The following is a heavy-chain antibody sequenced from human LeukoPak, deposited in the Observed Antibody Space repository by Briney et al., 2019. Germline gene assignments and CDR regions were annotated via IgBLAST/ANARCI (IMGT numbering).Heavy chain of an antibody. D-gene: IGHD1-1*01. CDR2: ITSSSSYT. V-gene: IGHV3-21*01. Sequence: GGSLRLSCAASGVTFSTYGMYWVRQAPGKGLEWVSSITSSSSYTYYADSVKRQFTISRDNAKNSLYLQMNSLRAEDTAVYYCARLPGTNIHPWGQGNLVTVSS. J-gene: IGHJ4*02. CDR3: ARLPGTNIHP. CDR1: GVTFSTYG.